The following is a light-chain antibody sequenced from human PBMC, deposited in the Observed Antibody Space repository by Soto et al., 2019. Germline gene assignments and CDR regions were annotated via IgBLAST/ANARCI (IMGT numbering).Light chain of an antibody. CDR3: SSYTSSNTPVV. CDR1: SSDIGAYNY. Sequence: QSALTQPASVSGSPGQSITISCSGSSSDIGAYNYVSWYQHHPGKVPKVMIYEVTNRPSGVSNRFSGSKSGNTASLTISGLQAEDEADYYCSSYTSSNTPVVFGGGTKLTVL. J-gene: IGLJ2*01. CDR2: EVT. V-gene: IGLV2-14*01.